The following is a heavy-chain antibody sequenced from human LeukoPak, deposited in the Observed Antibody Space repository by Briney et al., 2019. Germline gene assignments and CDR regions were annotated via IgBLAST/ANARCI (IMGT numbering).Heavy chain of an antibody. J-gene: IGHJ4*02. D-gene: IGHD2-8*01. Sequence: GGSLRLSCAASGFTFSSYAMSWVRQAPGKGLEWVSAISGSGGSTYYADSVKGRFTISRDNSKNTLYLQMNSLRAEDTAVYYCAKVHCTNGVCYNYFDYWGQGTLVTVSS. CDR1: GFTFSSYA. V-gene: IGHV3-23*01. CDR3: AKVHCTNGVCYNYFDY. CDR2: ISGSGGST.